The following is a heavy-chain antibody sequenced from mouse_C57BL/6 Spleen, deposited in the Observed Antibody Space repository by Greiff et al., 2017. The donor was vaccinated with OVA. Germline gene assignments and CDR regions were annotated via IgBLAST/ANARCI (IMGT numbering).Heavy chain of an antibody. Sequence: VQLQQSGAELVKPGASVKMSCKASGYTFTSYWITWVKQRPGQGLEWIGDIYPGSGSTNYNEKFKSKATLTVDTSSSTAYMQLSSLTSEDSAVYYCARGTAQALAWFAYWGQGTLVTVSA. V-gene: IGHV1-55*01. J-gene: IGHJ3*01. CDR2: IYPGSGST. CDR3: ARGTAQALAWFAY. CDR1: GYTFTSYW. D-gene: IGHD3-2*02.